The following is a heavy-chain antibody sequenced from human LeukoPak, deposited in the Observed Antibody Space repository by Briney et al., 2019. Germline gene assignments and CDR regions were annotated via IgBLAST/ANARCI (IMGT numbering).Heavy chain of an antibody. CDR3: TRNNYFDN. CDR2: ISSSGNTI. J-gene: IGHJ4*02. Sequence: PGGSLRLSCAASGFTFSSYEMNWVRQAPGKGLEWVSYISSSGNTIYYGDSVKGRFTISRDNAKNSLYLQMNSLRDEDTAVYYCTRNNYFDNWGQGTLVTVSS. CDR1: GFTFSSYE. D-gene: IGHD2/OR15-2a*01. V-gene: IGHV3-48*03.